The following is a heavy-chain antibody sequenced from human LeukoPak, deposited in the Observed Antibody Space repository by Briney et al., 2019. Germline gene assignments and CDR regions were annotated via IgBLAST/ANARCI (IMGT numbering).Heavy chain of an antibody. V-gene: IGHV1-2*02. CDR2: INPNSGGT. CDR1: GYTFTGYY. CDR3: ARDPANLEWLLYPPSFDP. J-gene: IGHJ5*02. D-gene: IGHD3-3*01. Sequence: ASVKVSCKASGYTFTGYYMHWVRQAPGQGLEWMGWINPNSGGTNYAQKFQGRVTMTRDTSVSTAYMELSRLRSDDTAVYYCARDPANLEWLLYPPSFDPWGQGTLVTVSS.